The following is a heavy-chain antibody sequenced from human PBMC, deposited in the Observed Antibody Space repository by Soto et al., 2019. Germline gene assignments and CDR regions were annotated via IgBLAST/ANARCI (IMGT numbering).Heavy chain of an antibody. J-gene: IGHJ4*02. V-gene: IGHV3-33*01. Sequence: QVQLVESGGDVVQPGRSLRLSCAASGFSFSSYGMHWVRQAPGKGLEWVAVIWHDGSHEYYADSVKGRFTVFRDNSKNTVNLQMNSLRADDTAVYYCARDSGDYVGGQGTLVTVSS. CDR3: ARDSGDYV. CDR1: GFSFSSYG. D-gene: IGHD4-17*01. CDR2: IWHDGSHE.